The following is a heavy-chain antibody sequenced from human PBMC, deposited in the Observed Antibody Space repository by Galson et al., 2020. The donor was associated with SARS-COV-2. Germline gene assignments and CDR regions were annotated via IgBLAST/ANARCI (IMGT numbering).Heavy chain of an antibody. J-gene: IGHJ6*02. Sequence: GGSMRLSCAASGFTFSSYSMNWVRQAPGKGLEWVSSISSSSSYIYYADSVKGRFTISRDNAKNSLYLQMNSLRAEDTAVYYCASPRRVWAGEDGMDVWGQGTTVTVSS. CDR3: ASPRRVWAGEDGMDV. D-gene: IGHD3-16*01. V-gene: IGHV3-21*01. CDR2: ISSSSSYI. CDR1: GFTFSSYS.